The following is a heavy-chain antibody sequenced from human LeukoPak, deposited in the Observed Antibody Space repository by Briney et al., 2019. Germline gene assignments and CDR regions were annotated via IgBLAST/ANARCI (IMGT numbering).Heavy chain of an antibody. Sequence: SETLSLTCTVSGASIGGSYWSWIRQPAGRGLEWIGYIYYSGSTNYNPSLKSRVTISVDTSKNQFSLKLSSVTAADTAVYYCARQDPMIAGFDYWGQGTLVTVSS. J-gene: IGHJ4*02. CDR2: IYYSGST. D-gene: IGHD3-22*01. CDR3: ARQDPMIAGFDY. CDR1: GASIGGSY. V-gene: IGHV4-59*08.